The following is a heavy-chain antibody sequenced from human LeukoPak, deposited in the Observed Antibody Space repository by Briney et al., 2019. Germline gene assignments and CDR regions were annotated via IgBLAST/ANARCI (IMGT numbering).Heavy chain of an antibody. CDR1: GGHICSYQ. V-gene: IGHV4-59*01. J-gene: IGHJ4*02. CDR2: IYYSGST. D-gene: IGHD3-10*01. Sequence: SETLPLTCRVPGGHICSYQGSWIRQPPGKGLEWIGYIYYSGSTNYNPSLKSRVTISVDTSKNQFSLKLSSVTAADTAVYYCARSGRAGPDYWGQGTLVTVSS. CDR3: ARSGRAGPDY.